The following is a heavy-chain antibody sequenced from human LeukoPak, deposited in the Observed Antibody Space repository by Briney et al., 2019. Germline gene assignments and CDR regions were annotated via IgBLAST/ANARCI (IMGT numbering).Heavy chain of an antibody. CDR1: GFTFRSDW. J-gene: IGHJ4*02. CDR2: IKEDGSEK. CDR3: ARDRVIDF. Sequence: GGSLRLSCAASGFTFRSDWMNWVRQAPGQGLEWVANIKEDGSEKYYVDSVKGRFTISRDNAKNSLYLQMNSLRAEDTAVYYCARDRVIDFWGQGTLVTVSS. V-gene: IGHV3-7*04. D-gene: IGHD3-10*01.